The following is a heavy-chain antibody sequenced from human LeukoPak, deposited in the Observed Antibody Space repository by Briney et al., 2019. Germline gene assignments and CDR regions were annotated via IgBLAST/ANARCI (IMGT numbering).Heavy chain of an antibody. CDR1: GGSISSSSYY. V-gene: IGHV4-39*01. J-gene: IGHJ5*02. CDR2: IYYSGST. D-gene: IGHD3-10*02. CDR3: ARHVVPGWFDP. Sequence: PSETLSLTCTVSGGSISSSSYYWGWIRQPPGKGREWIGSIYYSGSTYYNPSLKSRVTISVDTSKNQFSLKLSSVTAADTAVYYCARHVVPGWFDPWGQGTLVTVSS.